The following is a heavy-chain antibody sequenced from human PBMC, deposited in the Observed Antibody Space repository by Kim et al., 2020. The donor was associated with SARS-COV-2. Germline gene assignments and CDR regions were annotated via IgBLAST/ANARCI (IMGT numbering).Heavy chain of an antibody. CDR1: GYSFTSYW. CDR3: SRHSWDYYGSGSYYYYGMYV. J-gene: IGHJ6*02. D-gene: IGHD3-10*01. CDR2: IYPGDSDT. V-gene: IGHV5-51*01. Sequence: GESLKISCKGSGYSFTSYWIGWVRQMPGKGLEWMGIIYPGDSDTRYSPSFQGQVTISADKSISTAYLQWSSLKASDTAMYYCSRHSWDYYGSGSYYYYGMYVWGQGTTVTVSS.